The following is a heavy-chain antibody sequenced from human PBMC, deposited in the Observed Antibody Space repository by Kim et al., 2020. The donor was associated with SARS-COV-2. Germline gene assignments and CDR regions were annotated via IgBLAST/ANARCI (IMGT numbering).Heavy chain of an antibody. Sequence: SETLSLTCAVYGGSFSGYYWSWIRQPPGKGLEWIGEINHSGSTNYNPSLKSRVTISVDTSKNQFSLKLSSVTAADTAVYYCARPSSHYGSGSYKLYYFDYWGQGTLVTVSS. V-gene: IGHV4-34*01. CDR3: ARPSSHYGSGSYKLYYFDY. CDR1: GGSFSGYY. D-gene: IGHD3-10*01. CDR2: INHSGST. J-gene: IGHJ4*02.